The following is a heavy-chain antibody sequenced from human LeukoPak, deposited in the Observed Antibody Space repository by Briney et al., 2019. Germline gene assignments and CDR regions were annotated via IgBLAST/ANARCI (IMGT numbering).Heavy chain of an antibody. CDR1: GGSISSSSYY. J-gene: IGHJ5*02. D-gene: IGHD3-22*01. CDR3: ARHYYDSSGYTT. CDR2: IYYSGST. Sequence: PSETLSLTCTVSGGSISSSSYYWGWIRQPPGKGLEWIGSIYYSGSTYYNPSLKSRVTISADTSKNQFSLKLSSVTAADTAVYYCARHYYDSSGYTTWGQGTLVTVSS. V-gene: IGHV4-39*01.